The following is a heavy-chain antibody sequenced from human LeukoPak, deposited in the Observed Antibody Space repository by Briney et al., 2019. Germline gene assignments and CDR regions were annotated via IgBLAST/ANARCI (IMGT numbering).Heavy chain of an antibody. J-gene: IGHJ4*02. Sequence: GASVKVSCKAPGYTFTGYYMHWARHAPGQGLEWMGRINPNSGGTNYAQKFQGRVTMTRDTSMSTAYMELSRLRSDDTAVYYCARGTDTAMAYTEGYWGQGTLVTVSS. V-gene: IGHV1-2*06. CDR3: ARGTDTAMAYTEGY. CDR1: GYTFTGYY. CDR2: INPNSGGT. D-gene: IGHD5-18*01.